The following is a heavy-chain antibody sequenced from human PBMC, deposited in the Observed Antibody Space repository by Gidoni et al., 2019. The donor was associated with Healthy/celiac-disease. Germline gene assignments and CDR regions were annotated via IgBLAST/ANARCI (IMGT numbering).Heavy chain of an antibody. D-gene: IGHD3-10*01. V-gene: IGHV4-38-2*02. CDR3: ASPSGFGEFAKV. CDR2: IYHSGST. J-gene: IGHJ4*02. Sequence: QVQLQESGPGLVKPSETLSLTCTVSGYSISSGYYWGWIRQPPGKGLEWIGSIYHSGSTYYNPSLKSRVTISVDTSKNQFSLKLSSVTAADTAVYYCASPSGFGEFAKVWGQGTLVTVSS. CDR1: GYSISSGYY.